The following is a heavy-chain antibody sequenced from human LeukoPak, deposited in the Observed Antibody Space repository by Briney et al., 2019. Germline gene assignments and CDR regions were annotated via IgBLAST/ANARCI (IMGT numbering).Heavy chain of an antibody. J-gene: IGHJ4*02. CDR2: IVVGSGNT. Sequence: SVKVSCKASGFTFTNSAVQWVRQARGQRLEWIGWIVVGSGNTNYAQKFQERVTITRDMSTSTAYMELSSLRSEDTAVYYCARAELRYFDWPPGDYWGQGTLVTVSS. D-gene: IGHD3-9*01. V-gene: IGHV1-58*01. CDR1: GFTFTNSA. CDR3: ARAELRYFDWPPGDY.